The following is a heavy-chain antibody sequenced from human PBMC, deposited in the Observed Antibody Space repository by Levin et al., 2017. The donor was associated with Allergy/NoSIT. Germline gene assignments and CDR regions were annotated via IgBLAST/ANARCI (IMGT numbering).Heavy chain of an antibody. V-gene: IGHV2-70*01. CDR3: ARMLCGNQPTGNYGMDV. J-gene: IGHJ6*02. Sequence: SGPTLVKPTQTLTLTCAFSGFSLSTSGMCLSWIRQPPGKALEWLALIDWDDDKYYNTSLKTRLTISKDTSKNQVALTMTNMDTVDTATYFCARMLCGNQPTGNYGMDVWGQGTTVTVSS. CDR2: IDWDDDK. D-gene: IGHD4-23*01. CDR1: GFSLSTSGMC.